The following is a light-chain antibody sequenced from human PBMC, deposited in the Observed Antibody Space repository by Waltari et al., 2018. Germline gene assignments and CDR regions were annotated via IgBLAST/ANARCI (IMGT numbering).Light chain of an antibody. CDR2: AAS. CDR1: QGLGSY. CDR3: LQLNSYPGS. V-gene: IGKV1-9*01. J-gene: IGKJ3*01. Sequence: DIQLTQSPSFLSASVGDRVTITCRASQGLGSYLAWYQQKPGTAPKLLIYAASTLQSGGPSRFRGSGSGTEVTRTISSLEPEDFATYYWLQLNSYPGSFGPGTKVDVK.